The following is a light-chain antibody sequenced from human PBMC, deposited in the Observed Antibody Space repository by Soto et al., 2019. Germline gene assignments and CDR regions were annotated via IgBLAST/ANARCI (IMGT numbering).Light chain of an antibody. J-gene: IGKJ5*01. CDR2: DVS. V-gene: IGKV1-5*01. Sequence: DIQMTQSPSTLSASVGDRVTITCRASQSISSWLAWYQQNPGKAPKLLIYDVSSLESGVPSRFSGSGSGTEFTLTISSLQPDDFATYYCQQYNTFSTFGQGTRLEIK. CDR3: QQYNTFST. CDR1: QSISSW.